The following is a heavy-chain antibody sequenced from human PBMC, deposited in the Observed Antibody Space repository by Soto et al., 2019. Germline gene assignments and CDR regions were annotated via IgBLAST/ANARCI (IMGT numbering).Heavy chain of an antibody. V-gene: IGHV1-3*01. CDR2: INAGNGNT. J-gene: IGHJ4*02. D-gene: IGHD2-15*01. Sequence: ASVKLSCKDSGYTFTSNAMHCVRQAPGQRLEWMGWINAGNGNTKYSQKFQGRVTITRDTSASTAYMELSSLRSEDTAVYYCARGPGGPDGPGDYWGQGTQVTVSS. CDR1: GYTFTSNA. CDR3: ARGPGGPDGPGDY.